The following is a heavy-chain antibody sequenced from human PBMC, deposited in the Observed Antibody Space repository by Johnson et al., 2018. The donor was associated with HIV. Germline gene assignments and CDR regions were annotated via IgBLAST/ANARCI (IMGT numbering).Heavy chain of an antibody. CDR3: TTDLGGEDAFDI. V-gene: IGHV3-53*01. Sequence: VQLVESGGGLIQPGGSLILSCAASGFTVRSNYMSWVRQAPGKGLEWVSGINWNGGSTGYADSVKGRFTISRDDSKNTLYLQMNSLKTEDTAVYYCTTDLGGEDAFDIWGQGTMVTVSS. D-gene: IGHD3-16*01. CDR1: GFTVRSNY. J-gene: IGHJ3*02. CDR2: INWNGGST.